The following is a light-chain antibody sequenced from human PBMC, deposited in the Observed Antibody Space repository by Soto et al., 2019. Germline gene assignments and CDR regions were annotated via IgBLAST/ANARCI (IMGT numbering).Light chain of an antibody. J-gene: IGKJ2*01. Sequence: EIVLTQSPGTLSLSPGERATLSCRASQGVSSTYLAWYQQKPGQAPRLLIYGASISATGIPDRFSGSGSGTDFTLTISRLEPEDFAVYYCQQYAASGGTFGQGTKLEIK. V-gene: IGKV3-20*01. CDR2: GAS. CDR1: QGVSSTY. CDR3: QQYAASGGT.